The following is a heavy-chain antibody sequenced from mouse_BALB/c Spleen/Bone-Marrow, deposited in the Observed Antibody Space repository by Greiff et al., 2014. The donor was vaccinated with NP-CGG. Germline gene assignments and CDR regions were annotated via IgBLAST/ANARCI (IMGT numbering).Heavy chain of an antibody. V-gene: IGHV4-1*02. CDR1: GFDFSRYW. Sequence: EVKVEESGGGLVQPGGSLKLSCAASGFDFSRYWMSWVRQAPGKGLEWIGEVNPDSSTINYTPSLKDKSIISRDNAKNTLYLQMSKVRSEDTALYYCGRQGYYGHFAHWGQGTLVTVSA. D-gene: IGHD1-2*01. CDR2: VNPDSSTI. CDR3: GRQGYYGHFAH. J-gene: IGHJ3*01.